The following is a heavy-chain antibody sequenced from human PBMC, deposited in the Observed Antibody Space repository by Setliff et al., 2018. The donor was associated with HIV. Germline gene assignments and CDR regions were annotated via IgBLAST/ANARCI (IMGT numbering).Heavy chain of an antibody. Sequence: ASVKVSCKTSGYIFNNFGITWVRQAPGQGLEWMAWISVYNEYTYYAPKFLGRLTMSTDTSTSTVDLELRSLRADDTATYYCARTQYRTIWPGNYWGQGTLVTV. D-gene: IGHD1-7*01. V-gene: IGHV1-18*04. CDR3: ARTQYRTIWPGNY. CDR2: ISVYNEYT. CDR1: GYIFNNFG. J-gene: IGHJ4*02.